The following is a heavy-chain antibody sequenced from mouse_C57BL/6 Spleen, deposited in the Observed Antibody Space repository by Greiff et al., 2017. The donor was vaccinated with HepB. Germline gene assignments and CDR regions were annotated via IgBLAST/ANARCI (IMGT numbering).Heavy chain of an antibody. CDR3: ARGGVYGYDYWYFDV. J-gene: IGHJ1*03. V-gene: IGHV1-82*01. D-gene: IGHD2-2*01. CDR2: IYPGDGDT. CDR1: GYAFSSSW. Sequence: QVQLQQSGPELVKPGASVKISCKASGYAFSSSWMNWVKQRPGKGLEWIGRIYPGDGDTNYNGKFKGKATLTADKSSSTAYMQLSSLTSEDSAVYFCARGGVYGYDYWYFDVWGTGTTVTVSS.